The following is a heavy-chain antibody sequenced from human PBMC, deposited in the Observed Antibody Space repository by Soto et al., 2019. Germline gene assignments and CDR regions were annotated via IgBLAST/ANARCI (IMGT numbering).Heavy chain of an antibody. Sequence: GGSLRLSCAASGFTVSSNYMSWVRQAPGKGLEWVSVIYSGGSIYYADSVKGRFTISRDNSKNTLYLQMNSLRAEDTAVYYCAREASSGWSAGDDDFDIWGQGTMVTVSS. CDR1: GFTVSSNY. CDR3: AREASSGWSAGDDDFDI. CDR2: IYSGGSI. V-gene: IGHV3-53*01. J-gene: IGHJ3*02. D-gene: IGHD6-19*01.